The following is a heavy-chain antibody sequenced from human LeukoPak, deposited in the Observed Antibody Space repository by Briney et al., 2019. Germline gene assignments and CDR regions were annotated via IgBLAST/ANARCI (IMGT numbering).Heavy chain of an antibody. CDR2: IYYSGST. J-gene: IGHJ4*02. CDR1: GGSISSYY. V-gene: IGHV4-59*01. Sequence: SETLSLTCTVSGGSISSYYWSWIRQPPGKGLEWIGYIYYSGSTNYNPSLKSRVTISVDTSKNQFSLKLSSVTAADTAVYYCATDPSPSSSWWGKGTRWGQGTLVTASS. CDR3: ATDPSPSSSWWGKGTR. D-gene: IGHD6-13*01.